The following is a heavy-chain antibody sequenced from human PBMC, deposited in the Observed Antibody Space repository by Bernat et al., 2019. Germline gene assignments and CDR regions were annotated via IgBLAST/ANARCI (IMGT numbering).Heavy chain of an antibody. Sequence: EVQLVESGGGLVQPGGSLRLSCAASGFTFSTYSMNWVRQAPGKGLEWISCISSSSSTIYYADSVKGRLTISRDNAKNSLYLQMNSLRDEDTAVYYCGREAWFDPWGQGTLVTVSS. CDR2: ISSSSSTI. CDR3: GREAWFDP. V-gene: IGHV3-48*02. J-gene: IGHJ5*02. CDR1: GFTFSTYS.